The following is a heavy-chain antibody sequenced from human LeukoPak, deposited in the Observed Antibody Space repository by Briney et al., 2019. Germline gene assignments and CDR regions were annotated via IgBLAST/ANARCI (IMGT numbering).Heavy chain of an antibody. CDR2: IKQDGSEK. Sequence: PGGSLRLSCAASGFTFSSYWMSWVRQAPGKGLEWVANIKQDGSEKYYVDSVKGRFTISRDNAKNSLYLQMNSLRAEDSAVYYCARGGSGSSPLMRGYYYYYYMDVWGQGTLVTVSS. CDR3: ARGGSGSSPLMRGYYYYYYMDV. CDR1: GFTFSSYW. D-gene: IGHD3-10*01. J-gene: IGHJ6*03. V-gene: IGHV3-7*01.